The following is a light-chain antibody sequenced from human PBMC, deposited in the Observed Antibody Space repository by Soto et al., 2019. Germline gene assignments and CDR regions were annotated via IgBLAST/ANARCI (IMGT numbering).Light chain of an antibody. CDR2: AAS. CDR1: QGISNY. J-gene: IGKJ4*01. Sequence: DIQMTQSPSSLSASVGDRVTITCRASQGISNYLACYQQKPGKVPKLLIYAASTLQSGVPSRFSGSVSVTEFTLNNSSLQPEDVATYYSQKYNSAPLTFGGGTKVEIK. V-gene: IGKV1-27*01. CDR3: QKYNSAPLT.